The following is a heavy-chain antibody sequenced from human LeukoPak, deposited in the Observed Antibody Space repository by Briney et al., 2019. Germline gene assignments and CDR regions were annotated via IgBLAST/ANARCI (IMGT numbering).Heavy chain of an antibody. Sequence: GGSLRLSCAASGFTFSSHSMNWVRQAPGKGLEWVSSISSSSSYIYYGDSVKGRFTISRDNAKNSLYLQVNSLRAEDTAVYYCARGGVYSSGWYVDYWGQGTLVTVSS. D-gene: IGHD6-19*01. CDR1: GFTFSSHS. V-gene: IGHV3-21*01. J-gene: IGHJ4*02. CDR3: ARGGVYSSGWYVDY. CDR2: ISSSSSYI.